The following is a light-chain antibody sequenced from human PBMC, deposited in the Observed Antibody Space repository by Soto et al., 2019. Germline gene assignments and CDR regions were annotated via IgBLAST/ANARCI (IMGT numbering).Light chain of an antibody. CDR2: GAS. CDR3: QQNGSSPPWT. J-gene: IGKJ1*01. V-gene: IGKV3-20*01. Sequence: EIVLTQSPGTLSLSPGERATLSCRATESISSSYLAWYQQKPGQAPRLLIYGASSRAPGIPDRFNGSGSGTDFTLTLSRLEPEDFAVYYCQQNGSSPPWTFGQGNKVEIK. CDR1: ESISSSY.